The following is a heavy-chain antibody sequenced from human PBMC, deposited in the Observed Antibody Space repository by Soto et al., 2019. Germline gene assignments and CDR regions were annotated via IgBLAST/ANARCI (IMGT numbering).Heavy chain of an antibody. CDR2: IYSNGGT. CDR3: AIVLVGATARNVFDS. Sequence: RLQLQESGPGVVKPSETLSLACSVSGGSTKSNDYFWGWVRQPPGKGLEWIASIYSNGGTYDSPSMTSRATVSMYTCKTSAVLTVRSLTAADAAVYYCAIVLVGATARNVFDSWGLGTLVTIAS. J-gene: IGHJ4*02. V-gene: IGHV4-39*06. D-gene: IGHD2-8*02. CDR1: GGSTKSNDYF.